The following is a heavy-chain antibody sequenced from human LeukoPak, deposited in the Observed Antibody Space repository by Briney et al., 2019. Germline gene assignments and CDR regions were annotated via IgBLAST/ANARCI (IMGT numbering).Heavy chain of an antibody. D-gene: IGHD2-15*01. J-gene: IGHJ4*02. CDR1: GYSFSTYW. Sequence: GESLKISCKGSGYSFSTYWIGWVRPMSGEGLEWSWMIYPEDSDTRYSPSFQGQIPISADKSSSTAYVQWGSLKPSDTAMYYCARHREGYCTGDSCYGGDYWGQGTLVTVSS. CDR2: IYPEDSDT. CDR3: ARHREGYCTGDSCYGGDY. V-gene: IGHV5-51*01.